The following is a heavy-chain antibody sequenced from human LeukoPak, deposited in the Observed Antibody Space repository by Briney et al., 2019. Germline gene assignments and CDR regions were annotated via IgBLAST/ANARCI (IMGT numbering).Heavy chain of an antibody. J-gene: IGHJ4*01. Sequence: NPSETLSLTCTVSGDSITSRRYYWGWIRQPPGRGLEWIGSIYYSGSTHYNPSLKSRVTMSVDTSKNQISPKLTSVTAADTAVYYCARDRLLWFGELDYWGHGTLVIVSS. D-gene: IGHD3-10*01. CDR1: GDSITSRRYY. CDR3: ARDRLLWFGELDY. V-gene: IGHV4-39*07. CDR2: IYYSGST.